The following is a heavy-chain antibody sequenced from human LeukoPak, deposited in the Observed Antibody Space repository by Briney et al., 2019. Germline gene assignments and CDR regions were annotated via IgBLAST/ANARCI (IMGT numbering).Heavy chain of an antibody. Sequence: GGSLRLSCAASGFTVSSNYMSWVRQAPGKGLEWVSVIYSGGSTYYADSVKGRFTISRDNSKNTLYLQMNSLGAEDTAVYYCAKAGGDYGDYGGGLLDYWGQGTLVTVSS. CDR3: AKAGGDYGDYGGGLLDY. V-gene: IGHV3-53*01. CDR1: GFTVSSNY. D-gene: IGHD4-17*01. CDR2: IYSGGST. J-gene: IGHJ4*02.